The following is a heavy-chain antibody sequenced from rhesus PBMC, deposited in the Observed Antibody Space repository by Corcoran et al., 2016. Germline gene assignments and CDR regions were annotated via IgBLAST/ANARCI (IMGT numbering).Heavy chain of an antibody. CDR1: GASIRSNY. V-gene: IGHV4-160*01. CDR2: IYGSGGST. Sequence: QVQLQESGPGLVKPSETLSLTCAVSGASIRSNYWSWIRLPPGKGLEWSGRIYGSGGSTDYNPSLKSRVTISTDTSKNQFSLKLSSVTAADTVVYYCARLYCTGSGCYLDYWGQGVLVTVSS. D-gene: IGHD2-21*01. J-gene: IGHJ4*01. CDR3: ARLYCTGSGCYLDY.